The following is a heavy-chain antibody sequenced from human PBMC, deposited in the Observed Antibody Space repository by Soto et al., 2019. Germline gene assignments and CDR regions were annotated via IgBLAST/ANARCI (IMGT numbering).Heavy chain of an antibody. CDR2: ISSSSSTI. Sequence: GGSLRLSCAASGFTFSSYSMNWVRQAPGKGLEWASYISSSSSTIYYADSVKGRFTISRDNSKNTLCLQMISLRGEDTAVYYCAKVARGGQRCISASDSWGQGTLVTVSS. CDR1: GFTFSSYS. V-gene: IGHV3-48*01. CDR3: AKVARGGQRCISASDS. J-gene: IGHJ4*02. D-gene: IGHD2-15*01.